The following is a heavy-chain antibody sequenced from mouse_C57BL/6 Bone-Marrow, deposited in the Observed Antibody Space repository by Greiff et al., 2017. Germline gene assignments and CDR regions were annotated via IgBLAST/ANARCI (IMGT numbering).Heavy chain of an antibody. J-gene: IGHJ3*01. CDR1: GYAFTNYL. CDR2: INPGSGGT. V-gene: IGHV1-54*01. D-gene: IGHD2-4*01. Sequence: QVQLQQSGAELVRPGTSVKVSCKASGYAFTNYLIEWVKQRPGQGLEWIGVINPGSGGTNYNENFKGKATLTADKSSSTAYMQLRSLTSEDSAVYFCAIFDYPAWFAYWGQGTLVTVSA. CDR3: AIFDYPAWFAY.